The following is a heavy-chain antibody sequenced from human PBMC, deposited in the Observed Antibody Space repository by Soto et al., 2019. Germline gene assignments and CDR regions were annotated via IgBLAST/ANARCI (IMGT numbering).Heavy chain of an antibody. J-gene: IGHJ5*02. CDR2: ISAYNGNT. CDR3: ARWINYYDSSGYPVSWFDP. CDR1: GYTFTSYG. D-gene: IGHD3-22*01. V-gene: IGHV1-18*01. Sequence: ASVKVSCKASGYTFTSYGISWVRQAPGQGLEWMGWISAYNGNTNYAQKLQGRVTMTTDTSTSTAYMELRSLRSDDTAVYYCARWINYYDSSGYPVSWFDPWGQGTLVTVSS.